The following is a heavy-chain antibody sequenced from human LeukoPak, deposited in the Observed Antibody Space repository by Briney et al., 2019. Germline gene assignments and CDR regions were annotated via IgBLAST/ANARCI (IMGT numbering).Heavy chain of an antibody. Sequence: SETLSLTCTVSGYSISSGYYRGWIRQPPGKGLEWIGSIHHSGSTYYNPSLKSRVTISVDTSKNQFSLKLNSVTAADTAVYYCARGIGSRPYATSYMDVWGKGTTVTVSS. D-gene: IGHD3-10*01. CDR2: IHHSGST. CDR3: ARGIGSRPYATSYMDV. J-gene: IGHJ6*03. V-gene: IGHV4-38-2*02. CDR1: GYSISSGYY.